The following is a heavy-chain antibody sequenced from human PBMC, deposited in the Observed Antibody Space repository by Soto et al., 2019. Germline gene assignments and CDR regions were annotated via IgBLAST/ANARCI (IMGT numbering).Heavy chain of an antibody. D-gene: IGHD3-16*02. CDR3: ARGRYDYVWGSYRFDY. Sequence: SETLSLTCAVSGDSISSGYYWSWIRQPPGKGLEWIGEINHSGSTNYNPSLKSRVTISVDTSKNQFSLKLSSVTAADTAVYYCARGRYDYVWGSYRFDYRGQGTLVTVSS. V-gene: IGHV4-34*01. CDR2: INHSGST. J-gene: IGHJ4*02. CDR1: GDSISSGYY.